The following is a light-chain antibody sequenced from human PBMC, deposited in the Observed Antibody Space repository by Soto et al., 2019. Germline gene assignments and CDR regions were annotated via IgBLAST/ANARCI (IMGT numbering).Light chain of an antibody. CDR1: ISNIGSNT. J-gene: IGLJ1*01. CDR2: NNN. Sequence: QSALTQPPSASGTPGQRVTISCSGSISNIGSNTVNWYQQLPGTAPKLLIYNNNQRPSGVPDRFSGSKSGTSASLAISGLQSEDEADYYCAAWDDSLNGYVFGTGTKVTVL. CDR3: AAWDDSLNGYV. V-gene: IGLV1-44*01.